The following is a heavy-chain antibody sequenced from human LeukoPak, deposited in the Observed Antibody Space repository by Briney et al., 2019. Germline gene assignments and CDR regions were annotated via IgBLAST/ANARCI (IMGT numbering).Heavy chain of an antibody. V-gene: IGHV4-61*01. D-gene: IGHD3-22*01. CDR1: VSSIRSGYY. Sequence: PSETLSLTCNVSVSSIRSGYYWGWIRQPPGKGLEWIGYIYYSGSTNYNPSLKSRVTISVDTSKNQFSLKLSSVTAADTAVYYCARDRYYYDSSGSGAFDIWGQGTMVTVSS. CDR2: IYYSGST. CDR3: ARDRYYYDSSGSGAFDI. J-gene: IGHJ3*02.